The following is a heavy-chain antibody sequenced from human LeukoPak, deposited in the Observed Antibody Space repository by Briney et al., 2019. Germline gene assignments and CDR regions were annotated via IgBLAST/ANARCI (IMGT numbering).Heavy chain of an antibody. D-gene: IGHD1-26*01. CDR1: GGSISSYY. CDR2: IYTSGST. V-gene: IGHV4-4*07. Sequence: SETLSLTCTVSGGSISSYYWSCIRQPAGKGLEWIGRIYTSGSTNYNASRKSRVSMSVDTSKNQFSLKLSSVTAADTAVFYCARENSGSYREFDYWGQGTLVTVSS. J-gene: IGHJ4*02. CDR3: ARENSGSYREFDY.